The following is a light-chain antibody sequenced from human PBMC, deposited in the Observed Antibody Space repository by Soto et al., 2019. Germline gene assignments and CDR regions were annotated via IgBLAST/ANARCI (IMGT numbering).Light chain of an antibody. J-gene: IGLJ2*01. CDR3: SSYTTSSTTVV. Sequence: QSALTQPASVSGSPGQSLTISCTGTSADIGDYNYVSWYQQHPGKAPKHLISEVTNRPSGVSNRFSGSKSGNTASLTISGLLPEDEADYYCSSYTTSSTTVVFGGGTKVTVL. V-gene: IGLV2-14*01. CDR1: SADIGDYNY. CDR2: EVT.